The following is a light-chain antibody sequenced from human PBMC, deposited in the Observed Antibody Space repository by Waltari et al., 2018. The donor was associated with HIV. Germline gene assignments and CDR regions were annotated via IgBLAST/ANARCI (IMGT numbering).Light chain of an antibody. CDR3: SSYAGSNSWV. V-gene: IGLV2-8*01. CDR2: EVN. Sequence: QSALTQPPSASGSPGQSVTISCTGTSSDIGGYTYVSWYQQYPGKAPKVMIHEVNKRPSGVPDRFSGSKSGNTVSLTVSGLQAEDEAYYYCSSYAGSNSWVFGGGTKLTVL. J-gene: IGLJ3*02. CDR1: SSDIGGYTY.